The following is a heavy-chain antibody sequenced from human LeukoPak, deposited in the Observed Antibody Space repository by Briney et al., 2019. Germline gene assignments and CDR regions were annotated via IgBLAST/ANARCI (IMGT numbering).Heavy chain of an antibody. J-gene: IGHJ4*02. CDR1: AFTFTTYT. D-gene: IGHD2-15*01. Sequence: GGSLRLSCVASAFTFTTYTMKWVRQAPGKGLERVSSICGANNSTHYADSVKGRFTISRGNSRNTLYLQMDSLTAEDTAIYYCAKGLTGNCYSPDDYWGQGTLVTVSS. CDR2: ICGANNST. V-gene: IGHV3-23*01. CDR3: AKGLTGNCYSPDDY.